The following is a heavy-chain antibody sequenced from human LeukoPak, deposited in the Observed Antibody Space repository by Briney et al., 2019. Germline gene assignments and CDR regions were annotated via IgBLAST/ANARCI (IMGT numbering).Heavy chain of an antibody. CDR3: ATIYCSGGSCYYFDY. Sequence: GGCLRLSCAASGITFSNYWMSWVRQAPGKGLEWVANIKKDGSEKYYVDSVKGRLTISRDNAKNSLYLQMNSLRAEDTAVYYCATIYCSGGSCYYFDYWGQGTLVTVSS. CDR2: IKKDGSEK. D-gene: IGHD2-15*01. CDR1: GITFSNYW. J-gene: IGHJ4*02. V-gene: IGHV3-7*03.